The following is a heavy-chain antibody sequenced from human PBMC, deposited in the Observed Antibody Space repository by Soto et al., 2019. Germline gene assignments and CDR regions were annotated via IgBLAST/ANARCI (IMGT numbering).Heavy chain of an antibody. D-gene: IGHD3-10*01. V-gene: IGHV1-3*01. CDR1: GYTFTSYG. Sequence: ASVKVSCKASGYTFTSYGMHWVRQAPGQRLEWMGWINAGNGNTKYSQKFQGRVTITRDTSASTAYMELSSLRSEDTAVYHCARGLGGARTYFDYWGQGTLVTVSS. CDR2: INAGNGNT. CDR3: ARGLGGARTYFDY. J-gene: IGHJ4*02.